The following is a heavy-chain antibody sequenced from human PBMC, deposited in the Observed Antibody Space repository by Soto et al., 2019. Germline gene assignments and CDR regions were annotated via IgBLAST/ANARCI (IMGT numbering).Heavy chain of an antibody. CDR1: GFTXSGSA. CDR2: IRSKPNNYAT. D-gene: IGHD3-22*01. V-gene: IGHV3-73*01. CDR3: TRSPTFYSDTSGYP. J-gene: IGHJ5*02. Sequence: PGGSLRLSCAASGFTXSGSAMHWVRQASGKGLEWVGHIRSKPNNYATAYAESVKGRFTISRDDSKNTAYLQMNSLKTEDTAVYFCTRSPTFYSDTSGYPWGQGTLVTVSS.